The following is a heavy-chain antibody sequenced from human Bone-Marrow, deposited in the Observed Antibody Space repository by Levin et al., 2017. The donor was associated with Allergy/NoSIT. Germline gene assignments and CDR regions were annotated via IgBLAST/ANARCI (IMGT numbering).Heavy chain of an antibody. J-gene: IGHJ4*02. Sequence: GGSLRLSCAASGFTFSSYAMHWVRQAPGKGLEWVAVISYDGSNKYYADSVKGRFTISRDNSKNTLYLQMNSLRAEDTAVYYCARGYGLWFGELLVGGYFDYWGQGTLVTVSS. CDR1: GFTFSSYA. CDR2: ISYDGSNK. CDR3: ARGYGLWFGELLVGGYFDY. V-gene: IGHV3-30*04. D-gene: IGHD3-10*01.